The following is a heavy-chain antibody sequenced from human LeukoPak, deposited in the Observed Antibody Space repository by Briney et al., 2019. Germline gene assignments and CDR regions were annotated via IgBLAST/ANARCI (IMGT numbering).Heavy chain of an antibody. CDR2: IWSDGSRK. CDR1: GISFSSSG. Sequence: PGGSLRLSCAASGISFSSSGVQCVRQAPGKGREGGAVIWSDGSRKYYADSVKGRFTISRDNAKITLYLEMCSLPAEDTAVYYCARNNGYCTGGNCYSYFDYWGQGTLVSVSS. D-gene: IGHD2-15*01. J-gene: IGHJ4*02. CDR3: ARNNGYCTGGNCYSYFDY. V-gene: IGHV3-33*01.